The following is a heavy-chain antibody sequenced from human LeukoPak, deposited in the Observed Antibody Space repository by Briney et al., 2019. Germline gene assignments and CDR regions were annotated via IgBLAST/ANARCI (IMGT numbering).Heavy chain of an antibody. D-gene: IGHD1-26*01. V-gene: IGHV4-38-2*02. CDR1: GFSISSGYY. CDR3: VKEPGGNHF. CDR2: IYHSGTT. Sequence: SETLSLTCTDSGFSISSGYYWVWVRQPPGKGLEWIGSIYHSGTTYYNPSLRSRVTISVDTSKNQFSLKLSSVTAADTAVYYCVKEPGGNHFWGQGTLVTVSS. J-gene: IGHJ4*02.